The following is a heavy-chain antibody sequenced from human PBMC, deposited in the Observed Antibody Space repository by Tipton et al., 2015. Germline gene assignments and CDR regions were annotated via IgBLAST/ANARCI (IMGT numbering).Heavy chain of an antibody. D-gene: IGHD3-10*01. CDR2: ISYDGSNY. CDR3: AKDRLVRAPPYGMDV. Sequence: SLRLSCAASGFTFSNYGMHWVRQAPGKGLEWVALISYDGSNYYYADSVKGRFTISRDNSKNTLFLQINSLRPEDTAVYYCAKDRLVRAPPYGMDVWGQGTTVTVSS. CDR1: GFTFSNYG. V-gene: IGHV3-30*18. J-gene: IGHJ6*02.